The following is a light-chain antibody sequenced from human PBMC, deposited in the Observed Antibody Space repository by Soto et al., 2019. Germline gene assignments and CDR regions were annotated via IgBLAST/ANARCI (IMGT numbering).Light chain of an antibody. CDR1: QPISSW. CDR2: AAS. Sequence: DIQMTQSPSTVSASVGGRVTITCRASQPISSWLAWFRQRPGKAPELLIYAASTLHNGVPSRFSGSGSGTDFALTISGLQPEDFATYYCQQASSFPHTFGQGTRVDIK. J-gene: IGKJ2*01. CDR3: QQASSFPHT. V-gene: IGKV1-12*01.